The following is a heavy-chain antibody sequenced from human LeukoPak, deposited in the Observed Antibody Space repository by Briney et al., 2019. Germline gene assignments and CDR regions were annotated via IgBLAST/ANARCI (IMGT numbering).Heavy chain of an antibody. J-gene: IGHJ4*02. V-gene: IGHV3-21*04. D-gene: IGHD3-10*01. CDR2: ISSSSTYI. Sequence: PGGSLRLSCAASGFTFSSYSMNWVRQAPGKGLEWVSSISSSSTYIYYADSVKGRFTISRDNSKNTLYLEVISLTAEDTAVYYCAKDDAWLRFGEWSQGTLVTASS. CDR3: AKDDAWLRFGE. CDR1: GFTFSSYS.